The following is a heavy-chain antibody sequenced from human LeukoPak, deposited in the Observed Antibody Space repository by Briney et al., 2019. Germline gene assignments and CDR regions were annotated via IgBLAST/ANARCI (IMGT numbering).Heavy chain of an antibody. CDR3: AGKGGDY. V-gene: IGHV3-7*04. CDR2: IKEDGSEK. Sequence: GGSLRLSCVASGFSFRSYWMSWVRQAPGKGLEWVANIKEDGSEKHYVDSVKGRFTISRDSAKSSLYLQMNSLRVEDTAIYYWAGKGGDYWGQGTLVTVSS. D-gene: IGHD3-16*01. J-gene: IGHJ4*02. CDR1: GFSFRSYW.